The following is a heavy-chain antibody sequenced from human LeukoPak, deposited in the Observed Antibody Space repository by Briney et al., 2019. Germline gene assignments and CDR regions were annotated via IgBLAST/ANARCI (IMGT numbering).Heavy chain of an antibody. CDR2: INSDGTST. D-gene: IGHD3-10*01. CDR3: ARPRGSNDAFDI. V-gene: IGHV3-74*01. J-gene: IGHJ3*02. CDR1: RFTFSSYW. Sequence: GGSLRLSCAASRFTFSSYWMDRVRQAPGKGLVWVSRINSDGTSTTYADFVKGRLTISRDNAKNTLYLQMSSLRAEDTAVYYCARPRGSNDAFDIWGQGTMVTVSS.